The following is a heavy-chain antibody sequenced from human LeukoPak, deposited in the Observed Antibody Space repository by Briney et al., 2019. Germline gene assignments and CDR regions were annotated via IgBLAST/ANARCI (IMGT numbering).Heavy chain of an antibody. V-gene: IGHV3-53*01. CDR1: GFTVSRNY. J-gene: IGHJ6*02. Sequence: GGSLRLSCAASGFTVSRNYMNWVRQPPGKGLEWVSAIYTGGSTYYADSVKGRFTISRDNSKNTLYLQLNSLRAEDTAVYYCARDIGGEVRLYYGMGVWGQGTTVTVSS. D-gene: IGHD3-16*01. CDR2: IYTGGST. CDR3: ARDIGGEVRLYYGMGV.